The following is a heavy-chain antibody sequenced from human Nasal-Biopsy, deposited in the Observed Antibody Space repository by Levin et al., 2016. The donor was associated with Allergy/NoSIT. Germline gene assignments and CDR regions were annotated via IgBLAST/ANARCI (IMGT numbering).Heavy chain of an antibody. CDR1: GYSFTKYG. CDR2: ISASNGDT. CDR3: ARDPFYYGAGKATNWIDP. V-gene: IGHV1-18*04. J-gene: IGHJ5*02. Sequence: ASVKVSCKASGYSFTKYGISWVRQAPGQGLEWMGWISASNGDTKYVQKFQGRVTMTTDSSTDTAYMELRSLTSDDTAVYYCARDPFYYGAGKATNWIDPWGQGTLVTVSS. D-gene: IGHD3-10*01.